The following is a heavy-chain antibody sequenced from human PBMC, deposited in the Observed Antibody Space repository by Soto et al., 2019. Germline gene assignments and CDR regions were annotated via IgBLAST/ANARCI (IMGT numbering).Heavy chain of an antibody. CDR1: GYTFTGYY. J-gene: IGHJ4*02. CDR2: INPNSGGT. V-gene: IGHV1-2*04. CDR3: ALVAYYYDSSGYYSGHYSYYFDY. Sequence: GASVKVSCKASGYTFTGYYMHWVRQAPGQGLEWMGWINPNSGGTNYAQKFQGWVTMTRDTSISTAYMELSRLRSDDTAVYYCALVAYYYDSSGYYSGHYSYYFDYWGQGTLVTVSS. D-gene: IGHD3-22*01.